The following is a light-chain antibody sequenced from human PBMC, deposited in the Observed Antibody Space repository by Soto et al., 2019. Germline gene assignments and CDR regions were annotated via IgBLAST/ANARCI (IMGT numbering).Light chain of an antibody. CDR2: DAY. CDR3: QQRGKWPST. V-gene: IGKV3-11*01. Sequence: VLTQSPDTLPLSPGETATLSCRASQSVDRYVAWYQQKVGQAPRLLIYDAYTRATGVGARFTGSGSATDFRLTTTSLWLEDFALYYCQQRGKWPSTLGPGTKVEMK. CDR1: QSVDRY. J-gene: IGKJ2*02.